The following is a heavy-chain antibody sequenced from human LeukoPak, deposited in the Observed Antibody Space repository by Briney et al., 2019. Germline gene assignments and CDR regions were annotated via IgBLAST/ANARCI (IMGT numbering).Heavy chain of an antibody. CDR1: GFTFSSYG. Sequence: GGSLRLSCAASGFTFSSYGMHWVRQAPGKGLEGVAFIRYDGSSKYYADSVKGRFTISRDNSKNTLYLQMNSLRADDTAVYYCAKNSLPRYSSSSGLFDYWGQGTLVTVSS. CDR3: AKNSLPRYSSSSGLFDY. D-gene: IGHD6-6*01. V-gene: IGHV3-30*02. CDR2: IRYDGSSK. J-gene: IGHJ4*02.